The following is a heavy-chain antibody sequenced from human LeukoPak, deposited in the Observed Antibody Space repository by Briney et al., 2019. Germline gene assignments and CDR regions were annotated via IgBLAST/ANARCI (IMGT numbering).Heavy chain of an antibody. D-gene: IGHD4-17*01. CDR1: GYTFTNYA. J-gene: IGHJ4*02. CDR3: ARDLHGAHYFDY. V-gene: IGHV1-18*01. Sequence: ASVTVSCKASGYTFTNYAISWVRQAPGQGLEGMGWISAYNDNISYAQKLQGRVTMTTDTSTSTAYMELRSLRSDDTAVYYCARDLHGAHYFDYWGQGTLVTVSS. CDR2: ISAYNDNI.